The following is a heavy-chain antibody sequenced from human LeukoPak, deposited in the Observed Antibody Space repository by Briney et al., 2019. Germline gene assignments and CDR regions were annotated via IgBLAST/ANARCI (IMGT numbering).Heavy chain of an antibody. Sequence: PGGSLRLSCAASGFTFSSYGMSWVRQAPGKGLEWVSFITTSGATTSYADSVKGRFTISRDNPRNTLYMQMNSLRDEDTALYYCAIMHGYYDGSGYWVRWGQGTLVTVSS. V-gene: IGHV3-23*01. D-gene: IGHD3-22*01. J-gene: IGHJ4*02. CDR1: GFTFSSYG. CDR3: AIMHGYYDGSGYWVR. CDR2: ITTSGATT.